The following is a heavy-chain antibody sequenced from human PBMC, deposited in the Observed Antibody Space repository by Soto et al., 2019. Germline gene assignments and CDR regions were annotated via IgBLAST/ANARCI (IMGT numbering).Heavy chain of an antibody. J-gene: IGHJ4*02. CDR1: GGAFSGYY. V-gene: IGHV4-34*01. D-gene: IGHD6-6*01. CDR2: INHSGST. CDR3: ATSSSAPNRYDY. Sequence: SETLSLTCAVYGGAFSGYYCSFIRHPPGKGLEWIVEINHSGSTNYNPSLKSRVTISVDTSKNQFSLKLSSVTAADTAVYYCATSSSAPNRYDYWGQGTLVTV.